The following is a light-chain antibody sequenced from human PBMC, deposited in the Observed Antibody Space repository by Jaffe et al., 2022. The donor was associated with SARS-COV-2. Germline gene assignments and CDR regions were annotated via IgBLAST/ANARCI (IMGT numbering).Light chain of an antibody. Sequence: EIVLTQSPATLSLSPGERATLSCRASQSISTFLVWYQQKAGQAPRLLIYDASNRATGVPGRFSGSGSGTDFTLTISSLEPEDFAVYYCQQHSNRPLTFGGGTRVEI. CDR2: DAS. V-gene: IGKV3-11*01. J-gene: IGKJ4*01. CDR1: QSISTF. CDR3: QQHSNRPLT.